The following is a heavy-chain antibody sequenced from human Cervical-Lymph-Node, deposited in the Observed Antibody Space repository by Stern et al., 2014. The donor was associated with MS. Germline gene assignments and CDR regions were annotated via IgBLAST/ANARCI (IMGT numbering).Heavy chain of an antibody. CDR1: GFALSASGVG. Sequence: ITLKESGPPLVKPTQTLTLTCTFSGFALSASGVGGGWIRQPPGKALAWLALLYWGDDKRYSPSLESRLTLNKDTSKSQVVLTMTNVDPVDTGTYYCAYRGRTGSFDSWGQGALVTVSS. J-gene: IGHJ4*02. V-gene: IGHV2-5*02. D-gene: IGHD3-16*01. CDR2: LYWGDDK. CDR3: AYRGRTGSFDS.